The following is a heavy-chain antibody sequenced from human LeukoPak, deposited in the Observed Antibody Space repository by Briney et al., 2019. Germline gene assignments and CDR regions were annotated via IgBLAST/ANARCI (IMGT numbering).Heavy chain of an antibody. CDR3: ARGSLGYYDSSGYHRGFDY. J-gene: IGHJ4*02. D-gene: IGHD3-22*01. Sequence: ASVKVSCKASGYTFTSYDINWVRQATGQGLEWMGWMNPNSGSTGYAQKFQGRVTMTRNTSISTAYMELSSLRSEDTAVYYCARGSLGYYDSSGYHRGFDYWGQGTLVTVSS. V-gene: IGHV1-8*01. CDR1: GYTFTSYD. CDR2: MNPNSGST.